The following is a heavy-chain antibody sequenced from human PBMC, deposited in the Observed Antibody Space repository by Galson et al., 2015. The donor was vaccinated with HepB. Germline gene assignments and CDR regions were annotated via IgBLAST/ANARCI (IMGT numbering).Heavy chain of an antibody. CDR1: GGSFSGYY. CDR3: ARVSGYDSHIGY. J-gene: IGHJ4*02. D-gene: IGHD5-12*01. Sequence: LSLTCAVYGGSFSGYYWSWIRQPPGKGLEWIGEINHSGSTNYNPSLKSRVTISVDTSKNQFSLKLSSVTAADTAVYYCARVSGYDSHIGYWGQGTLVTVSS. V-gene: IGHV4-34*01. CDR2: INHSGST.